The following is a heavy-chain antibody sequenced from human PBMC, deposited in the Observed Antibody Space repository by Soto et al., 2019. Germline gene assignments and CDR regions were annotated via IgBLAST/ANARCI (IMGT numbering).Heavy chain of an antibody. CDR2: INHSGST. V-gene: IGHV4-34*01. D-gene: IGHD2-2*01. Sequence: KPSETLSLTCAVYGGSFSGYYWSWIRQPPGKGLEWIGEINHSGSTNYNPSLKSRVTISVDTSKNQFSLKLSSVTAADTAVYYCARLDIVVVPAAINPFDIWGQGTMVTVSS. CDR3: ARLDIVVVPAAINPFDI. J-gene: IGHJ3*02. CDR1: GGSFSGYY.